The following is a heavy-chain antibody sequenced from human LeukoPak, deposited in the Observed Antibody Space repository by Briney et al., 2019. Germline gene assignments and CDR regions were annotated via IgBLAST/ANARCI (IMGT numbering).Heavy chain of an antibody. V-gene: IGHV3-21*01. CDR2: ISSSSVYI. D-gene: IGHD3-22*01. J-gene: IGHJ4*02. Sequence: GGSLRLSWEASGFTFSSYSMNWVRQAPGKGRGWVSSISSSSVYIYYADSVKGRFTISRDNAKNSLYLQMNSLRAEDTAVYYCARDLMIDSGYYPFDYWGQGTLVTVSS. CDR3: ARDLMIDSGYYPFDY. CDR1: GFTFSSYS.